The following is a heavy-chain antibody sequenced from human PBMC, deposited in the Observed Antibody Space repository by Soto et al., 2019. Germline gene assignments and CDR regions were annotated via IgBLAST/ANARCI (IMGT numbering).Heavy chain of an antibody. Sequence: EVQLVESGGGLVQPGESLRLSCAASGFTFSSYWMHWVRQAPGKGLVWVSRINSDGSRTNYADSVKGRFTVSRDNAKNTQYLQMNRRRNEDTAVYYCARVLTGSWNWFAPWGQGTLVTVSS. CDR1: GFTFSSYW. D-gene: IGHD6-13*01. CDR2: INSDGSRT. V-gene: IGHV3-74*01. CDR3: ARVLTGSWNWFAP. J-gene: IGHJ5*02.